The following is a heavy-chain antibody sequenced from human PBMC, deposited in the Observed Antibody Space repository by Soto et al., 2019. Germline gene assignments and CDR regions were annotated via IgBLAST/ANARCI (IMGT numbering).Heavy chain of an antibody. CDR3: ARYLAEIYAMMTRSTTPTAY. CDR1: GYTFSIYA. CDR2: IHAGNGNT. J-gene: IGHJ4*02. D-gene: IGHD3-22*01. V-gene: IGHV1-3*01. Sequence: QVRLVQSGAEVKKPGASVKLSCKASGYTFSIYAMHWVRQAHGQRLEWMGWIHAGNGNTKYSPKFQDRVSITRDAGATTAYMELSSLTSGDTAVYFCARYLAEIYAMMTRSTTPTAYWGEGSRVTVSS.